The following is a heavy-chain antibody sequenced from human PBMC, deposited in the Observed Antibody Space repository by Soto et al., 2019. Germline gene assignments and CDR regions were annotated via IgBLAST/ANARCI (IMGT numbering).Heavy chain of an antibody. CDR3: ARGGGYDTLLNFDY. D-gene: IGHD5-12*01. J-gene: IGHJ4*02. Sequence: QVQLQQWGAGLLKPSETLSLTCAVYGGSFSGYYWSWIRQPPGKGLEWIGEIKHRGSTNYNPSHSSRATVTVDTSKNQFSLKLSLVTAADTAVYYCARGGGYDTLLNFDYWGQGTLVTVSS. V-gene: IGHV4-34*01. CDR2: IKHRGST. CDR1: GGSFSGYY.